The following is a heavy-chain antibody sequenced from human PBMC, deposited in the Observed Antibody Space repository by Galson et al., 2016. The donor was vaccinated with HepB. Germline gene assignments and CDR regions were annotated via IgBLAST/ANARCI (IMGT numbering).Heavy chain of an antibody. J-gene: IGHJ6*04. V-gene: IGHV4-61*02. CDR2: VSASGSA. CDR3: ARGVAARQDYFYGMDV. D-gene: IGHD6-6*01. CDR1: GGAINSGSYF. Sequence: TLSLTCSVSGGAINSGSYFWTWVRQRAGKGLEWIGRVSASGSANYNPTLKSRVIVSIDTSKTQFSLRLTSATAADTALYYCARGVAARQDYFYGMDVWGEGTTVTVSS.